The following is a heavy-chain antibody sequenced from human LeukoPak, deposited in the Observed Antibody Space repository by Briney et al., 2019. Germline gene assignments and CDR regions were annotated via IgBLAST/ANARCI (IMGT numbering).Heavy chain of an antibody. CDR3: AREQSGTRGWYTVDY. J-gene: IGHJ4*02. CDR1: GFTFSTYA. CDR2: IRPDGDRT. D-gene: IGHD6-19*01. V-gene: IGHV3-23*01. Sequence: GGSLRLSCAASGFTFSTYAITWVRQGPGKGLEWVSAIRPDGDRTYYANAVRGRFTISRDNSKDTVYLQINGLRVEDTAVYYCAREQSGTRGWYTVDYWGQGTLVTVSS.